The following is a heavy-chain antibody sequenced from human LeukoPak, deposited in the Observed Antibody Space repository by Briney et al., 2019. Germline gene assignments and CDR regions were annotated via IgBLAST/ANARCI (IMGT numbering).Heavy chain of an antibody. D-gene: IGHD6-6*01. V-gene: IGHV4-34*01. CDR1: GGSFSGYY. Sequence: SETLSLTCAVYGGSFSGYYWSWIRQPPGKGLEWIGEINHSGSTNYNPSLKSRVTISVDTSKNQFSLKLSSVTAADTAVYYCARDSPAYSSSSYFDYWGQGTLVTVSS. CDR2: INHSGST. J-gene: IGHJ4*02. CDR3: ARDSPAYSSSSYFDY.